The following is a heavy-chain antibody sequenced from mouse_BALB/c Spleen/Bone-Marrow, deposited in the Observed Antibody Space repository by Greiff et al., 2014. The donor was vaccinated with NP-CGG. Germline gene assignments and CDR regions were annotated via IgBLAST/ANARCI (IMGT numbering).Heavy chain of an antibody. CDR1: GYTFTDYW. Sequence: QVQLQQSGAELMKPGASVRISCKATGYTFTDYWIQWVKQRPGHGLEWIGEILPGSGNTNYNEKFKGKATFTADASSNTAYMQLSSLTSEDSAVYYCAGSGIREDLSLDHRGQGTTLTVPT. J-gene: IGHJ2*01. CDR2: ILPGSGNT. CDR3: AGSGIREDLSLDH. D-gene: IGHD4-1*01. V-gene: IGHV1-9*01.